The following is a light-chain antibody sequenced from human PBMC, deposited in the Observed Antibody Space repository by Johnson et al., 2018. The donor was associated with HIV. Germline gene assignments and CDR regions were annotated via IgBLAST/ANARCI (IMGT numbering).Light chain of an antibody. CDR2: DNN. V-gene: IGLV1-51*01. CDR3: GTWDSSLSAYV. Sequence: QSVLTQPPSVSAAPGQKVTISCSGSSSNIGNNYVSWYQQLPGTAPKLLIYDNNKRPSGIPDRFSGSKSGTSATLGITGLRTGDEADYYCGTWDSSLSAYVFGSGNKVSVL. CDR1: SSNIGNNY. J-gene: IGLJ1*01.